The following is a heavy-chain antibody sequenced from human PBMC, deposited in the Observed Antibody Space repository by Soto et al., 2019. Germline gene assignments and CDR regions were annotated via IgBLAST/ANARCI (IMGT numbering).Heavy chain of an antibody. CDR3: AKDRSSGHYGFEY. Sequence: GSLRLSCAASGFTFSSYAMSWVRQAPGKGLEWVSGISGSGGSKYYVDSVKGRFTIFRDNSKNTLYLQMNSLRAEDTAVYYCAKDRSSGHYGFEYWGQGTLVTVSS. D-gene: IGHD6-19*01. CDR1: GFTFSSYA. V-gene: IGHV3-23*01. J-gene: IGHJ4*02. CDR2: ISGSGGSK.